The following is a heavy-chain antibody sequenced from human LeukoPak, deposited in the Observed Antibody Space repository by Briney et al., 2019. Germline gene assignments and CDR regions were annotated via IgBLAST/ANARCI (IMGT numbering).Heavy chain of an antibody. Sequence: GSVKVSCKASGYTFTSYGISWVRQAPGQGLEWMGWISAYNGNTNYAQKPQGRVTMTTDTSTSTAYMELRSLRSDDTAVYYCARVDWNYNDLDYWGQGTLVTVSS. J-gene: IGHJ4*02. D-gene: IGHD1-7*01. CDR3: ARVDWNYNDLDY. V-gene: IGHV1-18*01. CDR2: ISAYNGNT. CDR1: GYTFTSYG.